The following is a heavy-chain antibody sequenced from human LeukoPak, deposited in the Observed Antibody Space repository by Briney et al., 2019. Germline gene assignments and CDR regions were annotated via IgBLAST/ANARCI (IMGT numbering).Heavy chain of an antibody. Sequence: ASVKVSCKASGYTFTSYAMHWVRQAPGQRLEWMGWINAGNGNTKYSQKFQGRVTITRDTSASTAYMELSSLRSEDTAVYYCARDKSSPGGSGSYSDYWGQGTLVTVSS. V-gene: IGHV1-3*01. D-gene: IGHD3-10*01. CDR1: GYTFTSYA. CDR3: ARDKSSPGGSGSYSDY. CDR2: INAGNGNT. J-gene: IGHJ4*02.